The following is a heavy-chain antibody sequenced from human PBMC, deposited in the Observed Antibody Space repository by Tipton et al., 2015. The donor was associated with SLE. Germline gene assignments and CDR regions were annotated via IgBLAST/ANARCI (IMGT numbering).Heavy chain of an antibody. J-gene: IGHJ6*03. Sequence: TLSLTCSVSGGSTTRFYRSWIRQSPGKTMEWIGYVYYSGNTNYNPSLKSRVTISMDTSKNQVSLRLNSVTAADTAVYYCAKGYGMGNYYYMDVWGKGTSVIVSS. CDR3: AKGYGMGNYYYMDV. CDR2: VYYSGNT. CDR1: GGSTTRFY. D-gene: IGHD5-18*01. V-gene: IGHV4-59*03.